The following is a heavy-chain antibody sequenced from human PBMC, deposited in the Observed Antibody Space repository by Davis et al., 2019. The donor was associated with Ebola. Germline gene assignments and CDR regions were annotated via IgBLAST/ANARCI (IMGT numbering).Heavy chain of an antibody. CDR2: IYYSGST. CDR3: ARGGYSSSWSDY. Sequence: PSETLSLTCTVSGGSISSYYWSWIRQPPGKGLEWIGYIYYSGSTNYNPSLKSRVTISVDTSKNQFSLKLSSVTAADTAVYYCARGGYSSSWSDYWGQGTLVTVSS. V-gene: IGHV4-59*01. J-gene: IGHJ4*02. D-gene: IGHD6-13*01. CDR1: GGSISSYY.